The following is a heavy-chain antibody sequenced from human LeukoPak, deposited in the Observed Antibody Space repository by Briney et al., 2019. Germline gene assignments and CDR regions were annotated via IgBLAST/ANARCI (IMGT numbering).Heavy chain of an antibody. CDR2: INPNSGGT. CDR1: GYTFTGYY. D-gene: IGHD2-15*01. J-gene: IGHJ3*02. CDR3: ARCPWYCSGGSCYSLAFDI. V-gene: IGHV1-2*02. Sequence: ASVKVSCKASGYTFTGYYMHWVRQVPGQGLEWMGWINPNSGGTNYAQKFQGRVTMTRDTSISTAYMELSRLRSDDTAVYYCARCPWYCSGGSCYSLAFDIWGQGTMVTVSS.